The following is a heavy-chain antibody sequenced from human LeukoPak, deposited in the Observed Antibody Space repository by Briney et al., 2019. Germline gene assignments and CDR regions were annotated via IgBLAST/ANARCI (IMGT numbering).Heavy chain of an antibody. Sequence: SETLSLTCDVSGVSIRSYWSSWVRKPAGKGLEWIGRIYTTGRTNYSPSFQSRVTMSIDMSSNQFSLTLSSVTAADTAVYYCARSGYTISAYHSDFWGQGAPVTVSS. J-gene: IGHJ4*02. V-gene: IGHV4-4*07. CDR2: IYTTGRT. CDR1: GVSIRSYW. D-gene: IGHD5-18*01. CDR3: ARSGYTISAYHSDF.